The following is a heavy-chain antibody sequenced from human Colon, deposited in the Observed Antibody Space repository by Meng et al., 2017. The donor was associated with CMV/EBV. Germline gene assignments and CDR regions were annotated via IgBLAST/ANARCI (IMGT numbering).Heavy chain of an antibody. CDR3: AKDWSGGSCFDY. V-gene: IGHV1-2*06. J-gene: IGHJ4*02. CDR2: INPKSGDT. D-gene: IGHD2-15*01. CDR1: GYTFTDYI. Sequence: SCKDSGYTFTDYIIHWVRQAPGQGLEWMGRINPKSGDTRYAHNFQGRATLTRDTSITTAYMELTGLTSNDTAIYYCAKDWSGGSCFDYWGQGTLVTVSS.